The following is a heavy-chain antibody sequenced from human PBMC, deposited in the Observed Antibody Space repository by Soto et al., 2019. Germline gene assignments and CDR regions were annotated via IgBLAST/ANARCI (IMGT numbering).Heavy chain of an antibody. CDR2: SRNKADSYMT. CDR3: ARQYYDFWSGHDPDYYGMDV. CDR1: GFTFSDHY. J-gene: IGHJ6*02. D-gene: IGHD3-3*01. V-gene: IGHV3-72*01. Sequence: PGGSLRLSCAASGFTFSDHYMDWVRQAPGKGLEWVGRSRNKADSYMTEYAASVKGRFTISRDDSKNSPYLQMNSLKTEDTAMYYFARQYYDFWSGHDPDYYGMDVWGQGTTVTVSS.